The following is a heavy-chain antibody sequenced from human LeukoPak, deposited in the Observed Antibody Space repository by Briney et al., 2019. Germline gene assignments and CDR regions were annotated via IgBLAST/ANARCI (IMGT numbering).Heavy chain of an antibody. CDR1: GYTFTSYY. Sequence: ASVKVSCKASGYTFTSYYIHWVRQAPGQGLEWMGWMNPNSGNTGYSQKFQGRVTMTRNTSISTAYMELSSLRSEDTAVYYCARGRLVRNWFDPWGQGTLVTVSS. CDR3: ARGRLVRNWFDP. CDR2: MNPNSGNT. V-gene: IGHV1-8*02. J-gene: IGHJ5*02. D-gene: IGHD3-10*01.